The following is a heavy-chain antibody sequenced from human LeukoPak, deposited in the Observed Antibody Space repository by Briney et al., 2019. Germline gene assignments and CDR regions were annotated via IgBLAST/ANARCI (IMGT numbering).Heavy chain of an antibody. J-gene: IGHJ4*02. CDR3: AREYGADSGYDWDFDY. D-gene: IGHD5-12*01. V-gene: IGHV4-4*07. CDR1: GGSISSYY. CDR2: IYTSGST. Sequence: SETLSLTCTVSGGSISSYYWSWIRQPAGKGLEWIGRIYTSGSTNYNPSLKSRVTMSVDTSKNQFSLKLSSVTAADTAVYYCAREYGADSGYDWDFDYWGQGTLVTVSS.